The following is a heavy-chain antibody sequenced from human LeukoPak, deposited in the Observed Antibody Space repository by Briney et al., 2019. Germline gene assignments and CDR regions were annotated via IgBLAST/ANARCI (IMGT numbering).Heavy chain of an antibody. CDR2: IFYSGTT. J-gene: IGHJ5*02. CDR1: GGSITSSY. CDR3: VKHVGDKYDNSGYHSLGSDNWFDP. D-gene: IGHD3-22*01. V-gene: IGHV4-59*08. Sequence: PSETLSLTCTVSGGSITSSYWSWIRQPPGKGLEWIGYIFYSGTTNYNFSLKSRVTISLDTSKNQVSLKLISVTAADTAAYYCVKHVGDKYDNSGYHSLGSDNWFDPWGQGTLVTVSS.